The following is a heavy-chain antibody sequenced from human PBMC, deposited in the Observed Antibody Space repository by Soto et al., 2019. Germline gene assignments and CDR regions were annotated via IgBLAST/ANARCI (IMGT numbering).Heavy chain of an antibody. J-gene: IGHJ6*02. V-gene: IGHV3-48*01. D-gene: IGHD3-3*01. CDR1: GFTFSSYS. Sequence: GGSLRLSCAASGFTFSSYSMNWVRQAPGKGLEWVSYISSSSSTIYYADSVKGRFTISRDNSKNTLYLQMNSLRAEDTAVYYCAREPGLYYDFWSGYPPTNGMDVWGQGTTVTAP. CDR3: AREPGLYYDFWSGYPPTNGMDV. CDR2: ISSSSSTI.